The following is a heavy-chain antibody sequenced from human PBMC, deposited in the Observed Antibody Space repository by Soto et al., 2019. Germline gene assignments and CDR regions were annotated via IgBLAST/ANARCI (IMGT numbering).Heavy chain of an antibody. V-gene: IGHV3-7*04. D-gene: IGHD6-13*01. J-gene: IGHJ3*01. CDR2: IDQDGRTK. Sequence: ESGGGLVQPGGSLRLSCTGSGFSISDYWMTWVRQAPGGGLEWVANIDQDGRTKFYVDSVEGRFTISRDNAKNSMYLQMNSLSAEDAATYYCARAIGAAGGRWGQGTMVTVSS. CDR3: ARAIGAAGGR. CDR1: GFSISDYW.